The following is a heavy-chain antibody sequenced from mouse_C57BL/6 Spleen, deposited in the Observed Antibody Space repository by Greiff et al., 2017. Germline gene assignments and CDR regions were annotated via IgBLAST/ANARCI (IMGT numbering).Heavy chain of an antibody. Sequence: EVKLQESGPGLVKPSQSLSLTCSVTGYSITSGYYWNWIRQFPGNKLEWRGYISYDGSNNYNPSLKNRISITPDTSTNQFFLKLNSVTTEDTATYYGARVWERAPHWYFDVRGTGTTVTVAS. CDR2: ISYDGSN. CDR3: ARVWERAPHWYFDV. V-gene: IGHV3-6*01. J-gene: IGHJ1*03. D-gene: IGHD4-1*01. CDR1: GYSITSGYY.